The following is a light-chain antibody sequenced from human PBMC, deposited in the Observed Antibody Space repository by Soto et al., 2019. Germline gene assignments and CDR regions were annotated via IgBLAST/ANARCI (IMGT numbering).Light chain of an antibody. CDR1: QSVSSN. J-gene: IGKJ1*01. CDR3: QHYNNWFRT. Sequence: EIVMTQSPATLSVSPGERATLSCRASQSVSSNLAWYQHKPGQAPRLLIYGASARATGIPARFSGSGSETEFTLTISSLQSEEFAVYYCQHYNNWFRTFGQGTKVDIK. V-gene: IGKV3-15*01. CDR2: GAS.